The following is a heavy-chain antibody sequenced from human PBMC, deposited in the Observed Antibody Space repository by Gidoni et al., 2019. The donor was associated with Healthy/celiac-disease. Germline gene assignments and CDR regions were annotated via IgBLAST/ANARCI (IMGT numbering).Heavy chain of an antibody. D-gene: IGHD2-2*01. V-gene: IGHV1-2*04. CDR2: INPNSGGT. J-gene: IGHJ4*02. Sequence: QVQLVQSGAEVKKPGASVKVSCTASGYTFTGYYMHWVRQAPGQGLEWMGWINPNSGGTNYAKKFQGWVTMTRETSISTAYMELSRLRSDDTAVYYCARGARIVVVPAAQTDYYFDYWGQGTLVTVSS. CDR1: GYTFTGYY. CDR3: ARGARIVVVPAAQTDYYFDY.